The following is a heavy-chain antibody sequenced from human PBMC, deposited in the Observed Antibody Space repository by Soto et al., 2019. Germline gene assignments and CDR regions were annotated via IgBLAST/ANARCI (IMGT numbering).Heavy chain of an antibody. V-gene: IGHV1-2*02. CDR1: GYSFTDYY. J-gene: IGHJ5*02. Sequence: GASVKVSCKASGYSFTDYYIHWVRQAPGQGLDWMGWINTKTAGTDYAETFQGRVTMTRDTSINTAYMILGALTSDDTGVYYCARVGPTGWFDPWGQGTLVTVSS. CDR2: INTKTAGT. CDR3: ARVGPTGWFDP.